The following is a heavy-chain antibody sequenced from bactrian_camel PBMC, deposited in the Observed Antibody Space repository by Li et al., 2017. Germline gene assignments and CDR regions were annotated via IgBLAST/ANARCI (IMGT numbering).Heavy chain of an antibody. D-gene: IGHD3*01. Sequence: VQLVESGGGSVQTGRSLNLSCAASGFSFRMYYMTWVRQAPGKGLEWVSSIDSGGGSTYYAHSVKGRFTISQDISKNTVYLQMNNLKPEDTAVYYCAAGPPGDESDLSPTCQDILFGHWGQGTQVTVS. CDR1: GFSFRMYY. CDR2: IDSGGGST. J-gene: IGHJ6*01. V-gene: IGHV3S40*01. CDR3: AAGPPGDESDLSPTCQDILFGH.